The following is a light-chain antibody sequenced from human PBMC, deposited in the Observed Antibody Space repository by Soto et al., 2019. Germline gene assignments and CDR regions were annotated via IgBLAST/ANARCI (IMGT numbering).Light chain of an antibody. CDR1: QSVSGH. J-gene: IGKJ4*01. Sequence: ETVMTQSPATLSVFPGDRATLSCRASQSVSGHLAWYQQKPGQAPRLLIYGASTRATGFPARFSGSGSGTEFTLTISSLQSEDFAIYYCQQYNNWPLTFGGGNKLEIK. CDR3: QQYNNWPLT. V-gene: IGKV3-15*01. CDR2: GAS.